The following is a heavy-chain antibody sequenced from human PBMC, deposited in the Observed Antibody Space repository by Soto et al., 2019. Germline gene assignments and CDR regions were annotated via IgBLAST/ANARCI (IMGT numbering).Heavy chain of an antibody. CDR1: GFTFTRYS. CDR3: ARESEDLTSNFDY. V-gene: IGHV3-21*06. J-gene: IGHJ4*02. Sequence: GPLRLPCTGPGFTFTRYSMNWVRQAPGKGLEWVSSISSATNYIYYGDSMKVRFTISRDNAKNSLYLEMNSLRAEDTAVYYCARESEDLTSNFDYWGQGTLVTVSS. CDR2: ISSATNYI.